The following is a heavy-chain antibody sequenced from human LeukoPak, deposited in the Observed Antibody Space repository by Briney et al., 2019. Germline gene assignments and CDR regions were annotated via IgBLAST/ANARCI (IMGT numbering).Heavy chain of an antibody. CDR1: GFTFDDYA. CDR3: AKADGKAVARGTPDY. V-gene: IGHV3-9*01. J-gene: IGHJ4*02. Sequence: GGSLRLSCAASGFTFDDYAMHWVRQAPGKGLEWVSGISWNSGSIGYADSVKGRFTISRDNAKNSLYLQMNSLRAEDTALYYCAKADGKAVARGTPDYWGQGTRVTVPS. CDR2: ISWNSGSI. D-gene: IGHD6-19*01.